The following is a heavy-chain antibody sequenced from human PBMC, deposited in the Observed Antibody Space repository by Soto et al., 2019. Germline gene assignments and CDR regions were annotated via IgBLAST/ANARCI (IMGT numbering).Heavy chain of an antibody. J-gene: IGHJ4*02. Sequence: ASETLSLTCTVSGGSISSSSYYWGWIRQPPGKGLEWIGSIYYSGSTYYNPSLKSRVTISVDTSKNQFSLKLSSVTAADTAVYYCARHRIAVAGFDYWGQGTLVTVSS. CDR2: IYYSGST. CDR3: ARHRIAVAGFDY. D-gene: IGHD6-19*01. V-gene: IGHV4-39*01. CDR1: GGSISSSSYY.